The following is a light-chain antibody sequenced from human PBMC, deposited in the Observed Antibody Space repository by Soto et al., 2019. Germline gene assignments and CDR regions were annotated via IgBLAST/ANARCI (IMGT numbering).Light chain of an antibody. J-gene: IGKJ4*02. CDR3: KQTFSTKSS. CDR1: QNIGEY. CDR2: SAS. Sequence: DIQMPHSLTSLSASAGYIFIITCLARQNIGEYLSLYQQRHGKAPKTFIYSASIRHSAASARFSGGVSGTDGTITISELEAEDGSTYYCKQTFSTKSSFGGGTKVDIK. V-gene: IGKV1-39*01.